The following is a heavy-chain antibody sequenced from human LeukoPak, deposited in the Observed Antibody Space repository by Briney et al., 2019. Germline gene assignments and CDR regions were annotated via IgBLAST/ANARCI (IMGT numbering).Heavy chain of an antibody. Sequence: PGGSLRLSCAVSGIPLSNYGMSWVRQAPGKGLEWVEGISDRGRGTNYADSVKGRFTISTDHPKNTLYLQMNSLRAEDTAVYFCAKRGVVIRVILVGFHKEAYYFDSWGQGALVTVSS. CDR1: GIPLSNYG. CDR2: ISDRGRGT. V-gene: IGHV3-23*01. J-gene: IGHJ4*02. CDR3: AKRGVVIRVILVGFHKEAYYFDS. D-gene: IGHD3-22*01.